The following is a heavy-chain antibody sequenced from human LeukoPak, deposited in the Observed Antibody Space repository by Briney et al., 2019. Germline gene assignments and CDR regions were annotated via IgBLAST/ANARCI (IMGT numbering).Heavy chain of an antibody. V-gene: IGHV4-34*01. D-gene: IGHD5-24*01. CDR3: ARNWRLQSETDAFDI. CDR2: INHSGST. CDR1: GGSFSGYY. Sequence: SETLSLTCAVYGGSFSGYYWSWIRQPPGKGLEWIGEINHSGSTNYNPSLKSRVTISVDTSKNQFSLKLSSVTAADTAVYYCARNWRLQSETDAFDIWGQGTMVTVSS. J-gene: IGHJ3*02.